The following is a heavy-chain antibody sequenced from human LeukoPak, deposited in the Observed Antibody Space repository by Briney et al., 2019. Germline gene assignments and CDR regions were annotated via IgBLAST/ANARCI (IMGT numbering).Heavy chain of an antibody. CDR3: AGGGQWLVQGY. CDR2: IYTSGST. V-gene: IGHV4-4*07. CDR1: GGSISSYY. J-gene: IGHJ4*02. Sequence: PSETLSLTCTVSGGSISSYYWSWLRQPAGKGLEWIGRIYTSGSTNYNPSLKSRVTMSVDTSKNQFSLKLSSVTAADTAVYYCAGGGQWLVQGYWGQGTLVTVSS. D-gene: IGHD6-19*01.